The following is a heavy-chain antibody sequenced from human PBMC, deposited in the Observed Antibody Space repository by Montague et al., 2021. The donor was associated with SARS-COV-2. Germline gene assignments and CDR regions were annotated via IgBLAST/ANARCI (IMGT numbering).Heavy chain of an antibody. D-gene: IGHD2-2*01. V-gene: IGHV4-34*12. CDR1: GVVELRRR. CDR2: LLLEKRT. CDR3: ARFAYRLLFIASYYGMDV. Sequence: SETLSLTCTVSGVVELRRRSEEHTSELQSPMEFVCRLLLEKRTNYNPSLKSRVTISIDTSKNQFSLKLSSVTAADPAVYYCARFAYRLLFIASYYGMDVWGQGTTVTVSS. J-gene: IGHJ6*02.